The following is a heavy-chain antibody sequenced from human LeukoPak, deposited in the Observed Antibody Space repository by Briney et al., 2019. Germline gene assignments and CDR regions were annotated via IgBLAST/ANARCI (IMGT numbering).Heavy chain of an antibody. D-gene: IGHD3-10*01. CDR2: INTNTGNP. J-gene: IGHJ4*02. CDR3: ARLNYFGSGTQSDF. Sequence: ASVKVSCKTSGYTFSSYGVNGVRQAPGQGLEWMGWINTNTGNPTYAQGFTGRFVLSLDTTVSTAYLQISNLRANDTAVYYCARLNYFGSGTQSDFWGQGTLVTVSS. V-gene: IGHV7-4-1*02. CDR1: GYTFSSYG.